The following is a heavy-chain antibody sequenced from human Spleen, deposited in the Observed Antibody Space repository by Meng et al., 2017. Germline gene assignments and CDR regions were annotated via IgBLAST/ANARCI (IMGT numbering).Heavy chain of an antibody. J-gene: IGHJ3*02. V-gene: IGHV2-5*01. CDR2: IYWNDDK. CDR3: ARIRSENDAFDI. D-gene: IGHD3-3*01. Sequence: SGPTLVKPTQTLTLTCTFSGFSLSTSGVNVGWIRQPPGKALEWLALIYWNDDKRYSPSLKSRLTITKDTSKNQVVLTMTNMDPVDTATYYCARIRSENDAFDIWGQGTMVTVSS. CDR1: GFSLSTSGVN.